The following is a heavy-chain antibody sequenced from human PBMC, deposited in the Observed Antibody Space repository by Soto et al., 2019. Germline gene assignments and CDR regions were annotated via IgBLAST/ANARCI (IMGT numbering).Heavy chain of an antibody. V-gene: IGHV3-30*18. D-gene: IGHD6-19*01. CDR3: AKGGRQWLVTSDFNY. CDR2: VSHDGRNT. CDR1: GFTFSDYA. J-gene: IGHJ4*02. Sequence: VQLVESGGGVVQPGRSLRLSCAASGFTFSDYAMHWVRQAPGTGLEWVAVVSHDGRNTHYADSVKGRFTISTDSSKNTVSLEMTSLRAEDTAVDYCAKGGRQWLVTSDFNYWGQGALVTVSS.